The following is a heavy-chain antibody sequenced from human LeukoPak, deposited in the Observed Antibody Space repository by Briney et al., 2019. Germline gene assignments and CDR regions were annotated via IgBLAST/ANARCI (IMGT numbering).Heavy chain of an antibody. J-gene: IGHJ4*02. CDR2: IYSGGST. Sequence: GGSLRLSCAASGFTVSSNYMSWVRQAPGKGLEWVSVIYSGGSTYYADSVKGRFTISRDNAKNSLYLQMNSLRVEDTGLYYCTSDLNHDSGGWGQGTLVTVSS. V-gene: IGHV3-53*01. D-gene: IGHD3-22*01. CDR1: GFTVSSNY. CDR3: TSDLNHDSGG.